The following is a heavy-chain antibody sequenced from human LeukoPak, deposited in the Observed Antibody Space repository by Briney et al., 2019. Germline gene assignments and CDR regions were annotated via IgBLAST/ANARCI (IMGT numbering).Heavy chain of an antibody. CDR2: IYSGGNT. Sequence: PGGSLRVSCAASGLTVSSNYMNWVRQAPGKGLEWVSVIYSGGNTYYADSAKGRFTISRDNFKNTLYLQMNSLRAEDTAVYYCAASRYRSGWYMADYWGQGTLVTVSS. CDR1: GLTVSSNY. J-gene: IGHJ4*02. D-gene: IGHD6-19*01. CDR3: AASRYRSGWYMADY. V-gene: IGHV3-66*01.